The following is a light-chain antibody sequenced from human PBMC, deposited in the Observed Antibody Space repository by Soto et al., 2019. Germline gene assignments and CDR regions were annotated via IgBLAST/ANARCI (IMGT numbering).Light chain of an antibody. V-gene: IGLV2-14*01. CDR3: SSYTSSSPVV. J-gene: IGLJ2*01. CDR1: SSDVGGYNY. Sequence: QSVLTQPASVSGSPGQSITISCTGTSSDVGGYNYVSWYQQHPGKAHKLMIYEVSNRPSGVSNRFSGSKSGNTASLTISGLQAEDEADYYCSSYTSSSPVVFGGGTKLTVL. CDR2: EVS.